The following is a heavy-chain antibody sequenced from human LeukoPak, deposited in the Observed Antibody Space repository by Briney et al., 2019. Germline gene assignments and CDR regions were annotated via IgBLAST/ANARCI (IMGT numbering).Heavy chain of an antibody. CDR3: ARDLSLGSIAAAGL. J-gene: IGHJ4*02. V-gene: IGHV1-8*01. D-gene: IGHD6-13*01. CDR1: GYTFTSYD. CDR2: MNPNSGNT. Sequence: ASVKVSCKASGYTFTSYDINWVRQATGQGLEWMGWMNPNSGNTGYAQKFQGRVTMTRNTSISTAYMELSSLRSEDTAVYYCARDLSLGSIAAAGLWGQGTLVTVSS.